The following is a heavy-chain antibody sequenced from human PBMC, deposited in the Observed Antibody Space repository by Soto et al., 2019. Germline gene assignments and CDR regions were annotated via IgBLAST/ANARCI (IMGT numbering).Heavy chain of an antibody. Sequence: QVQLVQSGAEVKKPGSSVKVSCKASGGTFSSYAISWVRQAPGQGLEWMGGIIPIFGTANYAQKFQGRVTITADESTSTAYMELSSLRSEDTAVYCCARDTELGIAVAGTYYGMDVWGQGTTVTVSS. D-gene: IGHD6-19*01. CDR2: IIPIFGTA. CDR1: GGTFSSYA. V-gene: IGHV1-69*01. CDR3: ARDTELGIAVAGTYYGMDV. J-gene: IGHJ6*02.